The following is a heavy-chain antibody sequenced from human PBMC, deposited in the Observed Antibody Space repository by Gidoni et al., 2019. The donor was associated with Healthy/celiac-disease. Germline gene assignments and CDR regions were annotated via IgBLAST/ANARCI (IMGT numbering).Heavy chain of an antibody. CDR2: INHSGST. V-gene: IGHV4-34*01. Sequence: QVQLQQWGAGLLKPSATLSLTCAVYGGSFSGYYWSWIRQPPGKGLEWIGEINHSGSTNYNPSLKSRVTISVDTSKNQFSLKLSSVTAADTAVYYCARGYVGYYYYYYMDVWGKGTTVTVSS. J-gene: IGHJ6*03. CDR1: GGSFSGYY. D-gene: IGHD3-16*01. CDR3: ARGYVGYYYYYYMDV.